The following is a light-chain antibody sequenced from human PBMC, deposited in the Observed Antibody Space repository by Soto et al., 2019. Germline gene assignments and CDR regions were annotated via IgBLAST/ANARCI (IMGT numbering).Light chain of an antibody. CDR1: RSNIGAGHA. Sequence: CPGSRSNIGAGHAVHWYQQLPGTAPKLLIHSNNNRPSGVPDRFSGSKSGTSASLAIAGLQADDEADYYCQSYDPTLRTSLFGGGTQL. V-gene: IGLV1-40*01. CDR3: QSYDPTLRTSL. CDR2: SNN. J-gene: IGLJ2*01.